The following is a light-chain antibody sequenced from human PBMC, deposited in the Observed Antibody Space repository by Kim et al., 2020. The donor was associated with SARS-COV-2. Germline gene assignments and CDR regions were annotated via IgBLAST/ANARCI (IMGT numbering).Light chain of an antibody. J-gene: IGLJ2*01. CDR3: CSYAGSVV. CDR2: DVT. V-gene: IGLV2-11*01. CDR1: SSDVGSYNY. Sequence: PGQSVTIACTGTSSDVGSYNYVSWYQQHPGKAPKLIIYDVTKRPSGVPDRFSGSKSGNTASLTISGLQAEDEADYYCCSYAGSVVFGGGTQLTVL.